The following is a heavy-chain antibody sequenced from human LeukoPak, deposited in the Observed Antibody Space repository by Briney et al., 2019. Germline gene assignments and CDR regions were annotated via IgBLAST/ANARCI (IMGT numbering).Heavy chain of an antibody. CDR3: TTDRLPYSSSWYWDDY. V-gene: IGHV3-74*01. CDR1: GFTFSSYW. CDR2: INSDGSST. D-gene: IGHD6-13*01. Sequence: PGGSLRLSCAASGFTFSSYWMHWVRQAPGKGLVWVSRINSDGSSTSYADSVKGRFTISRDDSKNTLYLQMNSLKTEDTAVYYCTTDRLPYSSSWYWDDYWGQGTLVTVSS. J-gene: IGHJ4*02.